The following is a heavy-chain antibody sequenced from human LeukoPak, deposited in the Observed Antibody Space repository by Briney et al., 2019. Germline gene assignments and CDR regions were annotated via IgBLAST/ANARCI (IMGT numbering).Heavy chain of an antibody. V-gene: IGHV4-39*01. CDR1: GGSISSSSYY. Sequence: SETLSLTCTVSGGSISSSSYYWGWIRQPPGKGLEWIGSIYYSGSTYYNPSLKSRVTISVDTSKNQFSLKLSSVTAADTALYYCARGPGTWYYYWGQGTLVTVSS. CDR3: ARGPGTWYYY. D-gene: IGHD6-13*01. J-gene: IGHJ4*02. CDR2: IYYSGST.